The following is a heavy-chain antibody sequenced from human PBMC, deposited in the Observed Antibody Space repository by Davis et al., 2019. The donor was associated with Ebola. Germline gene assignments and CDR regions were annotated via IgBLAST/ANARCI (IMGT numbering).Heavy chain of an antibody. CDR2: IYSNGRT. CDR3: ARLSGLFSSSSGALYFDL. V-gene: IGHV4-39*07. Sequence: SETLSLTCSVSGGSISSGTYSWGWVRQPPGKGLEWIGAIYSNGRTYYNSSLEGRVTISLDTSKNQFSLKLRSVTAADTAVYFCARLSGLFSSSSGALYFDLWGRGTLVSVSS. J-gene: IGHJ2*01. D-gene: IGHD6-6*01. CDR1: GGSISSGTYS.